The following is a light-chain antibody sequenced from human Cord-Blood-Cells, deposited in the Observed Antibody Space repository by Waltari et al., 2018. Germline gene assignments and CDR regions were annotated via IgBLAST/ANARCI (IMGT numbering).Light chain of an antibody. CDR3: QQSYSTPYT. CDR1: QSISSY. V-gene: IGKV1-39*01. CDR2: AAS. J-gene: IGKJ2*01. Sequence: DIQMTQSPSSLSASVGDRVTITCRASQSISSYLNWYQQKPGKAPKHQIYAASSLQSGVPSRVSGSGSGTAFTLTISSLQPEDVATYYCQQSYSTPYTCGQVTKLEIK.